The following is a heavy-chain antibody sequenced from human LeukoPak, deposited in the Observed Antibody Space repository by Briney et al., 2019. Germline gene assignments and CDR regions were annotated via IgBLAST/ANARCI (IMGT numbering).Heavy chain of an antibody. CDR2: IIPIFGTA. CDR3: ARSSIIAAAGPYYFDY. D-gene: IGHD6-13*01. V-gene: IGHV1-69*06. CDR1: GGTFSSYA. Sequence: ASVKVSCKASGGTFSSYAISWVRQAPGQGLEWMGGIIPIFGTANFAQEFQGRVTITADKSTSTAYMELSSLRSDDTAVYYCARSSIIAAAGPYYFDYWGQGTLVTVSS. J-gene: IGHJ4*02.